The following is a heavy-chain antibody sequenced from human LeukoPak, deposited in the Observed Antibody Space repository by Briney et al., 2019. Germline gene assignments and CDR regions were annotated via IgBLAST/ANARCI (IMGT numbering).Heavy chain of an antibody. D-gene: IGHD3-16*01. CDR2: IIPIFGTA. CDR3: ARAWGGYGFRYYNYYYMDV. V-gene: IGHV1-69*13. J-gene: IGHJ6*03. Sequence: SVKVSCKASGGTFSSYAISWVRQAPGQGLEWMGGIIPIFGTANYAQKFQGRVTITADESTSTAYMELSSLRSEDTAVYYCARAWGGYGFRYYNYYYMDVWGKGTTVTVSS. CDR1: GGTFSSYA.